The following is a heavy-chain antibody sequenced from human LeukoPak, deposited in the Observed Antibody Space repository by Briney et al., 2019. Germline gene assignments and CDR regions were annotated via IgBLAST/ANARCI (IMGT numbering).Heavy chain of an antibody. D-gene: IGHD3-10*01. V-gene: IGHV4-39*07. J-gene: IGHJ4*02. Sequence: SETLSLTCTVSGGSISSSSYYWGWIRQPPGKGLEWIGSIYCSGSTYYNPSLKSRVTISIDTSKNQFSLKVNSVTAADTAVYYCARDNPYGSGTDYWGQGTLVTVSS. CDR1: GGSISSSSYY. CDR2: IYCSGST. CDR3: ARDNPYGSGTDY.